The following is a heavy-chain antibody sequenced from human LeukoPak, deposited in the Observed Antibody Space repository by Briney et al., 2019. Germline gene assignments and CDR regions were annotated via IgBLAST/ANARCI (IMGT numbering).Heavy chain of an antibody. V-gene: IGHV3-23*01. D-gene: IGHD5-24*01. CDR3: TKDDAWLQYGN. CDR2: ISPNGVIT. Sequence: GGSLRLSCAASGFTFSSHGMNWVRQAPGKGLEWVSGISPNGVITYYADSVKGRFTISRDNSKGTVYLQMNSLRPEDTAVYYCTKDDAWLQYGNWGRGTLVTVSS. CDR1: GFTFSSHG. J-gene: IGHJ4*02.